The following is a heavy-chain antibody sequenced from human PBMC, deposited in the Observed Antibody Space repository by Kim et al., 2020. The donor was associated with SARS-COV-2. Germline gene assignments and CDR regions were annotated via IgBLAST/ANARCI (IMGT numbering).Heavy chain of an antibody. Sequence: SETLSLTCAVYGGSFSGYYWSWIRQPPGKGLEWIGEINHSGSTNYNPSLKSRVTISVDTSKNQFSLKLSSVTAADTAVYYCARGCDSSGPPYYFDYWGQGTLVTVSS. CDR2: INHSGST. D-gene: IGHD3-22*01. J-gene: IGHJ4*02. CDR3: ARGCDSSGPPYYFDY. V-gene: IGHV4-34*01. CDR1: GGSFSGYY.